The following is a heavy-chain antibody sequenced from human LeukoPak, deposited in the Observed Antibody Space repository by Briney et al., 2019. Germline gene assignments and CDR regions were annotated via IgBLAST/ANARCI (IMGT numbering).Heavy chain of an antibody. CDR3: ARGVYWQQEHYGMDV. D-gene: IGHD6-13*01. Sequence: GGSLRLSCAASGFIFSTYSMNWVRQAPGKGLEWVSSISSTSSYVYFADSVKGRFTISRDNGKDVVSLQMNSLRAEDTAVYYCARGVYWQQEHYGMDVWGQGTTVTVSS. V-gene: IGHV3-21*01. CDR2: ISSTSSYV. CDR1: GFIFSTYS. J-gene: IGHJ6*02.